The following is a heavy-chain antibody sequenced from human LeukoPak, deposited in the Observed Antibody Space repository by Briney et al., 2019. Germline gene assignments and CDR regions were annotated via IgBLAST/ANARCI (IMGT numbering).Heavy chain of an antibody. CDR3: AKDLVSSRTVGSSEKVDY. D-gene: IGHD3-10*01. CDR1: GFTFSSYW. Sequence: GGSLRLSCAASGFTFSSYWMSWVRQAPGKGLEWVANIKQEGSEKYYVDSVKGRFTISRDNAKNSLYLQMNSLRAEDTAVYYCAKDLVSSRTVGSSEKVDYWGQGTLVTVSS. V-gene: IGHV3-7*01. CDR2: IKQEGSEK. J-gene: IGHJ4*02.